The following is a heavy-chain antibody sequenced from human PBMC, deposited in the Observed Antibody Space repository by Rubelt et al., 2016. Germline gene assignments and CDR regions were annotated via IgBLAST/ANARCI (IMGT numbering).Heavy chain of an antibody. CDR3: TRGLYFDD. Sequence: EVQLVESGGGLVQPGGSLRLSCAASGFTVSSNYMSWVRQAPGKGLEWVSIIYSGGSTYYADSVKGRFTISRHNSKNTLYFEMNSLRAEDSAVYYCTRGLYFDDWGQGTLATVSS. CDR2: IYSGGST. CDR1: GFTVSSNY. J-gene: IGHJ4*02. V-gene: IGHV3-53*04.